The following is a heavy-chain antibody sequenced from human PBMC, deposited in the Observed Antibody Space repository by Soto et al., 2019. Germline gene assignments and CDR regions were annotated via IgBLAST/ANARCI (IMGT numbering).Heavy chain of an antibody. J-gene: IGHJ1*01. CDR2: INHSGST. CDR3: ARSAGYCSGGSCYWAVAEYFPH. V-gene: IGHV4-34*01. Sequence: SETLSLTCAVYGGSFSGYYWSWIRQPPGKGLEWIGEINHSGSTNYNPSFKSRVTISVDTSKNQFSLKLSSVTAADTAVYYCARSAGYCSGGSCYWAVAEYFPHWGQGTLVTVSS. CDR1: GGSFSGYY. D-gene: IGHD2-15*01.